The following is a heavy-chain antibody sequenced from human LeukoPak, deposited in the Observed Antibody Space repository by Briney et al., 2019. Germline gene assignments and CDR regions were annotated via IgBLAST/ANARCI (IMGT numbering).Heavy chain of an antibody. V-gene: IGHV3-30-3*01. J-gene: IGHJ4*02. Sequence: GGSLRLSCAASGFTFSSYAMHWVRQASGKGLEWVAVISYDGSNKYYADSVKGRFTISRDNSKNTLYLQMNSLRAEDTAVYYCARDSRQSGYLNWGQGTLVTVPS. CDR1: GFTFSSYA. CDR3: ARDSRQSGYLN. D-gene: IGHD3-3*01. CDR2: ISYDGSNK.